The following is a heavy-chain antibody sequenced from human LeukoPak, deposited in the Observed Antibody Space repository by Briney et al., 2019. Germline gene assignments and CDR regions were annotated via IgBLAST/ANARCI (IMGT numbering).Heavy chain of an antibody. V-gene: IGHV4-39*01. CDR3: ARRGNTGRSFDY. CDR1: GGSISSNTYY. D-gene: IGHD4-23*01. CDR2: IYYGGST. J-gene: IGHJ4*02. Sequence: PSETLSLTCTVSGGSISSNTYYWDWIRQPPGKGLEWIGSIYYGGSTYYNPSLKSRVTISVDTSKNQFSLKLSSVTAADTAVYYCARRGNTGRSFDYWGQGTLVTVSS.